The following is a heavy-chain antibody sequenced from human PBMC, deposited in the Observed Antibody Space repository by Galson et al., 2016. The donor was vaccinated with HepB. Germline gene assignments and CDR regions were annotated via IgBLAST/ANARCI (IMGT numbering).Heavy chain of an antibody. CDR2: ISPNSGGT. D-gene: IGHD2-21*01. J-gene: IGHJ3*01. Sequence: SVKVSCKASGYTFSGYYLHWVRQAPGQGLEWMGRISPNSGGTNYAQKFQGRVTMTRDTSTRTAYMHLSSLPSDDTSVYFCARDWGGMVILAFDVWGQGTTVTASP. V-gene: IGHV1-2*02. CDR3: ARDWGGMVILAFDV. CDR1: GYTFSGYY.